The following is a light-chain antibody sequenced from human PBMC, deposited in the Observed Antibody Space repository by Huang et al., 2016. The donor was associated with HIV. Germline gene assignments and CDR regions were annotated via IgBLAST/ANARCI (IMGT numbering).Light chain of an antibody. CDR3: QQRSNWPPSLT. Sequence: EIVLTQSPATLSLSPGGRASLSCRASQSVSSYLAWYQQKPGQAHRLLIYDASNRATGIPARFSGSASGTDFTLTISSLEPEDFAVYYCQQRSNWPPSLTFGGGTRVEIK. CDR2: DAS. J-gene: IGKJ4*01. V-gene: IGKV3-11*01. CDR1: QSVSSY.